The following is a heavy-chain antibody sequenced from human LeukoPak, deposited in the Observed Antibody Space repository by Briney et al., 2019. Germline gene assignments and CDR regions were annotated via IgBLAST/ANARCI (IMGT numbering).Heavy chain of an antibody. CDR3: ARGNPSLNIVVVPAALYYFDY. CDR2: INHSGST. CDR1: GGSFSGYY. D-gene: IGHD2-2*01. Sequence: PSETLSLTCAVYGGSFSGYYWSWIRQPPGKGLEWIGEINHSGSTNYNPSLKSQVTISLDTSKNQFSLKLSSVTAADTAVYYCARGNPSLNIVVVPAALYYFDYWGQGTLVTVSS. V-gene: IGHV4-34*01. J-gene: IGHJ4*02.